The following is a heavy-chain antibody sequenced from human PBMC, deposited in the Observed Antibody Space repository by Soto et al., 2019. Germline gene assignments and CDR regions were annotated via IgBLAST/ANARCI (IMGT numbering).Heavy chain of an antibody. J-gene: IGHJ3*02. CDR2: ISWNSGTI. CDR3: AKWAYSSSLDDEAFDI. V-gene: IGHV3-9*01. Sequence: EVQLVESGGGLVQPGRSLRLSCTASGFIFADYAMNWVRQAPGKGLEWVSGISWNSGTIGYADSVKGRFAIFRDNAKKSLYLQMNSLRVEDTALYYYAKWAYSSSLDDEAFDIWGQGTMVTVSS. D-gene: IGHD6-13*01. CDR1: GFIFADYA.